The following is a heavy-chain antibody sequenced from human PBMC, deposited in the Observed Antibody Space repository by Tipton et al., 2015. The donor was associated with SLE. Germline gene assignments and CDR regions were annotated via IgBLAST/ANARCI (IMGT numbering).Heavy chain of an antibody. CDR3: ARESLQGYSSGWTFYYGMDV. CDR1: GGNSSDW. Sequence: GLVKPSVTLSLTCVVFGGNSSDWWTWVRQPPGKGLEWIGEMCHSGYTNLTSLKSRVTISVDRSKNQFSLRLNSVTAADTAVYYCARESLQGYSSGWTFYYGMDVWGQGTTVTVSS. CDR2: MCHSGYT. D-gene: IGHD6-19*01. V-gene: IGHV4-4*02. J-gene: IGHJ6*02.